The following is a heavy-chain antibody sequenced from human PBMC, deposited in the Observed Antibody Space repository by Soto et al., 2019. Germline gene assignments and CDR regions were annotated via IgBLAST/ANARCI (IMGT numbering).Heavy chain of an antibody. Sequence: QLQLQESGPGLVKPSETLSLTCPVSGGSISSSSYYWGWIRQPPGKGLEWIGCILYSGSTYYNPSLKSRVTISVDTSKNQFSLKLSSVTAADTAVYYCARQGRWLVDFDYWGQGTLVTVSS. V-gene: IGHV4-39*01. J-gene: IGHJ4*02. CDR1: GGSISSSSYY. CDR2: ILYSGST. D-gene: IGHD6-19*01. CDR3: ARQGRWLVDFDY.